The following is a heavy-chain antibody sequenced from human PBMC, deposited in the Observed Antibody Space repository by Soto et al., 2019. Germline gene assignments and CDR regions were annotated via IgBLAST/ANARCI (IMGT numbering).Heavy chain of an antibody. CDR1: GGSISSGDYY. Sequence: SETLSLTCTVSGGSISSGDYYWSWIRQPPGKGLEWIGYIYYSGSTYYNPSLKSRVTISVDTSKNQFSLKLSSVTAADTAVYYCASYSYGLYNWFDPWVQGTLVTVSS. CDR2: IYYSGST. J-gene: IGHJ5*02. CDR3: ASYSYGLYNWFDP. D-gene: IGHD5-18*01. V-gene: IGHV4-30-4*01.